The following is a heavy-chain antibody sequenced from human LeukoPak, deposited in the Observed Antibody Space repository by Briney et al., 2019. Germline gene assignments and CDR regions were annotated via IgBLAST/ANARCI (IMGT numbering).Heavy chain of an antibody. D-gene: IGHD2-2*01. CDR3: ARGQRYCSSSSCPWEPFDY. Sequence: GGSLRLSCAASGFTFSSYWMSWVRQAPGKGREWVANIKQDGSEKYYVDSVKGRFTISRDNAKNSLYLQMNSLRAEDTAVYYCARGQRYCSSSSCPWEPFDYWGQGTLVTVSS. CDR2: IKQDGSEK. CDR1: GFTFSSYW. V-gene: IGHV3-7*05. J-gene: IGHJ4*02.